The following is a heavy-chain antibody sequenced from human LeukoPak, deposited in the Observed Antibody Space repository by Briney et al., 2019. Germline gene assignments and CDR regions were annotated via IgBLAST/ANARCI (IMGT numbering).Heavy chain of an antibody. D-gene: IGHD4-17*01. CDR2: IWYDGSNK. V-gene: IGHV3-33*01. J-gene: IGHJ4*02. CDR1: GFTFSSYG. CDR3: ARNDGDGYFDY. Sequence: PGRSLRLSCAASGFTFSSYGMHWVRQAPGKGLEWVAVIWYDGSNKYYADSVKGRFTISRDNSKHTLYLQMNSLRAEDTAVYYCARNDGDGYFDYWGQGTLVTVSS.